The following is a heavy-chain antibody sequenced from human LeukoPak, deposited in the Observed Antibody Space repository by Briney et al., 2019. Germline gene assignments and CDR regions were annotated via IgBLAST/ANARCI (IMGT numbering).Heavy chain of an antibody. CDR1: GFTFSSYA. J-gene: IGHJ6*03. D-gene: IGHD3-10*01. Sequence: GGSLRLSCAASGFTFSSYAMHWVRQAPGKGLEGVAVISSDGSNKYYADSVKGRFTISRDNSKNTLYLQMNSLRADDTAVYYCARDQITTVRGIIARSTPYYDYHYMDVWGKGTTVTVSS. V-gene: IGHV3-30*04. CDR2: ISSDGSNK. CDR3: ARDQITTVRGIIARSTPYYDYHYMDV.